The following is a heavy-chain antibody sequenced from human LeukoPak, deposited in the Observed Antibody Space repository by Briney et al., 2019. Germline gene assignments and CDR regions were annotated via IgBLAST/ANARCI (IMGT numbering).Heavy chain of an antibody. V-gene: IGHV3-74*01. Sequence: GGSLRLSCAVSGITFSSFWMHWVRQDPGRGLLWVSRINTQGTYTNYADSVKGRFTISRDNAKNSLYLQMNSLRAEDTAVYYCAVLDSTHPVLGYWGQGTLVTVSS. J-gene: IGHJ4*02. CDR3: AVLDSTHPVLGY. CDR2: INTQGTYT. D-gene: IGHD2-2*01. CDR1: GITFSSFW.